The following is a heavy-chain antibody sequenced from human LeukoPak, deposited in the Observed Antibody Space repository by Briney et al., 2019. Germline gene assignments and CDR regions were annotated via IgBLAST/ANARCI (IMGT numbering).Heavy chain of an antibody. V-gene: IGHV5-51*01. CDR2: IYPADSDT. CDR1: GYSFATYW. D-gene: IGHD3-16*02. J-gene: IGHJ4*02. Sequence: GESLKISCKGSGYSFATYWIGWVRQMPGKGLEWMGNIYPADSDTRYSPSLQGQVTISADKYITTAYLQWSSLKALDTAIYYRARHDRGHDYWGQGTLVTVSS. CDR3: ARHDRGHDY.